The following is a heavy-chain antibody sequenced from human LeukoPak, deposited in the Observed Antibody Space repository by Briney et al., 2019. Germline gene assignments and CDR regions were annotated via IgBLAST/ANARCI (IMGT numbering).Heavy chain of an antibody. CDR1: GFTFDDYA. CDR2: ISGSGGST. Sequence: GGSLRLSCAASGFTFDDYAMSWVRQAPGKGLEWVSSISGSGGSTYYADSVKGRFTISRDSSKNTLYLQMNSLRVEDTAVYYCSSGPGKTGKYYFDYWGQGNLVTVSS. CDR3: SSGPGKTGKYYFDY. J-gene: IGHJ4*02. V-gene: IGHV3-23*01. D-gene: IGHD3-22*01.